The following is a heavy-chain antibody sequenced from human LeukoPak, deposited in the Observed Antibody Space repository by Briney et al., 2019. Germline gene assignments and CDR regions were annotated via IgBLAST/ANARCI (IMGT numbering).Heavy chain of an antibody. Sequence: SQTLSLTCAVSGGSISSGGYSWSWIRQPPGKGLERIGYIYHSGSTYYNPSLKSRVTISVDRSKNQFSLKPSSVTAADTAVYYCAREVDTRAEVWFDPWGQGTLVTVSS. V-gene: IGHV4-30-2*01. D-gene: IGHD5-18*01. CDR2: IYHSGST. J-gene: IGHJ5*02. CDR3: AREVDTRAEVWFDP. CDR1: GGSISSGGYS.